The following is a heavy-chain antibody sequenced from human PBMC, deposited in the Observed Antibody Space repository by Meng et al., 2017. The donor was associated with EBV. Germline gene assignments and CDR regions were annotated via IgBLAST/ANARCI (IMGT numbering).Heavy chain of an antibody. D-gene: IGHD6-19*01. CDR3: ARDSGGFDY. CDR2: IYSGGST. CDR1: GFTVSSNY. V-gene: IGHV3-53*01. J-gene: IGHJ4*02. Sequence: VQRVAAGAGVIQPGGSLRLSCAASGFTVSSNYMRWVRQAPGKGLECVSVIYSGGSTYAADSVKGRFTISRDKSKHTLYLQMNSLRAEDTAVYYCARDSGGFDYWGQGTLVTVSS.